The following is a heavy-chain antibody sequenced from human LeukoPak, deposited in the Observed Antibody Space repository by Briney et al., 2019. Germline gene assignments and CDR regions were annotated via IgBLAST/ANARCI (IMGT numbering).Heavy chain of an antibody. CDR3: ARYRDGYNYNWFDP. V-gene: IGHV3-53*01. D-gene: IGHD5-24*01. CDR2: IYSGSST. J-gene: IGHJ5*02. CDR1: GFTVSSNY. Sequence: PRGSLRLSCAASGFTVSSNYMSWVRQAPGKGLEWVSVIYSGSSTYYADSVKDRFTISRDNSKNTLYLQMNSLRAEDTAVYYCARYRDGYNYNWFDPWGQGTLVSVSS.